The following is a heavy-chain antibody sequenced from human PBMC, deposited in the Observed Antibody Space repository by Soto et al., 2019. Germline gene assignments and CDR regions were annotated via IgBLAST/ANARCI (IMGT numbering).Heavy chain of an antibody. Sequence: GGSLRLSCAASGFTFSSYGMHWVRQAPGKGLEWVAVIWYDGSNKYYADSVKGRFTISRDNSKNTLYLQMNSLRAEDTAVYYCARSDCSGGSCYRHIDYWGQGTLVTVSS. V-gene: IGHV3-33*01. CDR3: ARSDCSGGSCYRHIDY. D-gene: IGHD2-15*01. CDR1: GFTFSSYG. CDR2: IWYDGSNK. J-gene: IGHJ4*02.